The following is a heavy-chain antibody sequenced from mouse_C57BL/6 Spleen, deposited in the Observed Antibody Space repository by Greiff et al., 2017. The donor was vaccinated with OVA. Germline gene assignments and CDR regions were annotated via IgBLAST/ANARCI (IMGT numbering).Heavy chain of an antibody. Sequence: QVQLQQSGPELVKPGASVKISCKASGYAFSSSWMNWVKQRPGKGLEWIGRIYPGDGDTNYNGKFKGKATLTADKSSSTAYMQLSSLTSEDSAVYFCARSSLLLRSYYFDYWGQGTTLTVSS. V-gene: IGHV1-82*01. CDR2: IYPGDGDT. CDR3: ARSSLLLRSYYFDY. J-gene: IGHJ2*01. CDR1: GYAFSSSW. D-gene: IGHD1-1*01.